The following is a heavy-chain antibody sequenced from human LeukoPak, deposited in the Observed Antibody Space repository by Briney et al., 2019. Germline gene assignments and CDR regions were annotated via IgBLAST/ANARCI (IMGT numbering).Heavy chain of an antibody. CDR3: ARDGARYSYGYGY. Sequence: GGSLRLSCAASGFTVSSNYMSWVRQAPGKGLEWVSVIYSGGSTYYADSVKSRFTISRDNSKNTLYLQMNSLRAEDTAVYYCARDGARYSYGYGYWGQGTLVTVSS. J-gene: IGHJ4*02. CDR1: GFTVSSNY. CDR2: IYSGGST. D-gene: IGHD5-18*01. V-gene: IGHV3-66*01.